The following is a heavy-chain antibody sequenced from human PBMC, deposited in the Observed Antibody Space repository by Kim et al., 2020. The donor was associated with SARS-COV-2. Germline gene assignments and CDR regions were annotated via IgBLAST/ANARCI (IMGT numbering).Heavy chain of an antibody. J-gene: IGHJ6*02. D-gene: IGHD5-18*01. CDR2: IYYSGST. CDR1: GGSISSYY. Sequence: SETLSLTCTVSGGSISSYYWSWIRQPPGKGLEWIGYIYYSGSTNYNPSLKSRVTISVDTSKNQFSLKLSSVTAADTAVYYCARRRGYSYGWRPAGVGGMDVWGQGTTVTVSS. V-gene: IGHV4-59*08. CDR3: ARRRGYSYGWRPAGVGGMDV.